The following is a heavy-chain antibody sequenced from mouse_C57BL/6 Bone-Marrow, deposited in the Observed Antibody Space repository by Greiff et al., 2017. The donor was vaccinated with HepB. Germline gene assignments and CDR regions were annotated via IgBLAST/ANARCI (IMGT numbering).Heavy chain of an antibody. V-gene: IGHV14-4*01. Sequence: VQLQQSGAELVRPGASVKLSCTASGFNIKDDYMHWVKQRPEQGLEWIGWIDSENGDTEYASKFQGKATITADTSSNTAYLQLSSLTSEDTAVYYCTTRFYYGMAWFAYWGQGTLVTVSA. CDR2: IDSENGDT. J-gene: IGHJ3*01. CDR1: GFNIKDDY. D-gene: IGHD2-1*01. CDR3: TTRFYYGMAWFAY.